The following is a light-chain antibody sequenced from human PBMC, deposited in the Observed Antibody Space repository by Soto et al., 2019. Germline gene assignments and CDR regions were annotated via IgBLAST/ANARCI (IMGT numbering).Light chain of an antibody. Sequence: QLVLTQPPSVSGAPGQRVTISCTGSSSNIGAGYDVHWYQQLPGTAPKVLIYGNSNRPAGVPDRFSGSKSGTSASLAITGLQAEDEADYYCKSYDSSLSGAVVFGGGTKLTVL. V-gene: IGLV1-40*01. CDR2: GNS. CDR3: KSYDSSLSGAVV. J-gene: IGLJ2*01. CDR1: SSNIGAGYD.